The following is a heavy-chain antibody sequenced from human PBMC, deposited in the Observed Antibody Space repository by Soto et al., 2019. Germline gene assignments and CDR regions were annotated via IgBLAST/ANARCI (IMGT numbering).Heavy chain of an antibody. CDR3: ARGDWWLFDY. V-gene: IGHV1-3*05. J-gene: IGHJ4*02. CDR2: INAGNGNA. CDR1: GYTFTSYA. Sequence: QVQLVQSGAEEKKPGASVKVSCKASGYTFTSYAIHWVRQAPGQRLEWMGWINAGNGNAKYSQKFQGRVTITRDTSASTAYMELSSLKSEDTAVYYCARGDWWLFDYWGQGTLVTVSS. D-gene: IGHD2-8*02.